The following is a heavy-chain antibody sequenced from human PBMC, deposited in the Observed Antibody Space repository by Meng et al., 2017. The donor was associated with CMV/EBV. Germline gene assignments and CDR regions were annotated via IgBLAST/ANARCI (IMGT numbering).Heavy chain of an antibody. J-gene: IGHJ3*02. CDR3: ARSGLGEGNAFDI. CDR1: GGTFSSYA. V-gene: IGHV1-69*05. D-gene: IGHD3-16*01. CDR2: IIPLFGTA. Sequence: SVKVSCKASGGTFSSYAISWVRQAPGQGIEWMGGIIPLFGTANYAQKFQGRVTITTDESTSTAYMELNSLRSEDTAVYHCARSGLGEGNAFDIWGQGTMVIVSS.